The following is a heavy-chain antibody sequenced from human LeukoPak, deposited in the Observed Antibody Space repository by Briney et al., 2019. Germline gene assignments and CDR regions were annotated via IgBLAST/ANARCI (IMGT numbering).Heavy chain of an antibody. D-gene: IGHD4-17*01. CDR2: IWYNGITK. V-gene: IGHV3-33*01. J-gene: IGHJ4*02. CDR3: ARETHGVNFDY. Sequence: GTSLRLSCAASGFTFSTYGMHWVRQAPGKGLEWVAIIWYNGITKYYADSVKGRFTISRDNSKNTLYLQMNSLRAEDTAMYYCARETHGVNFDYWGQGTLVTVSS. CDR1: GFTFSTYG.